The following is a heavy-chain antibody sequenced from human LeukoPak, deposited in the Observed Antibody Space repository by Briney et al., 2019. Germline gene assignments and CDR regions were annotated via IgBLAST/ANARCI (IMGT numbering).Heavy chain of an antibody. CDR3: TTLSYPDAFNF. Sequence: GGSLRLSCAASGFTFSNAWMSWVRQAPGKGMDWVGRIKSKTDGGTTDYAAPAKGRFTISRDDSKNTLYLQMNSLKPEDTAVYYCTTLSYPDAFNFWGQGTMVTVSS. CDR1: GFTFSNAW. J-gene: IGHJ3*01. D-gene: IGHD3-16*01. CDR2: IKSKTDGGTT. V-gene: IGHV3-15*01.